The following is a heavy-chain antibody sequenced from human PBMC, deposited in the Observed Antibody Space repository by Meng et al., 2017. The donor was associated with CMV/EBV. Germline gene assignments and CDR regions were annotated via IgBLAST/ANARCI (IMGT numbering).Heavy chain of an antibody. CDR1: GYTFTSYG. V-gene: IGHV1-18*01. CDR3: ARDGYCSSTSCPAGNAFDI. D-gene: IGHD2-2*03. J-gene: IGHJ3*02. Sequence: ASVKVSCKASGYTFTSYGISWVRQAPGQGLERMGWISAYNGNTNYAQKLQGRVTMTTDTSTSTAYMELRSLRSDDTAVYYCARDGYCSSTSCPAGNAFDIWGQGTMVTVSS. CDR2: ISAYNGNT.